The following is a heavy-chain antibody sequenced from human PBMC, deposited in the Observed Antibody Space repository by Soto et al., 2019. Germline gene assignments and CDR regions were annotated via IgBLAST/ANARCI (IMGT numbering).Heavy chain of an antibody. CDR3: AKDYIRWIPLWLPEY. CDR1: GFTFSSYG. D-gene: IGHD5-18*01. V-gene: IGHV3-30*18. Sequence: QVQLVESGGGVVQPGRSLRLPCAASGFTFSSYGMHWVRQAPGKGLEWVAVISYDGSNTYYADSVKCRFTISSDNSKNTLYLQMNSLRAEDTAVYYCAKDYIRWIPLWLPEYWGQGTLVTVSS. CDR2: ISYDGSNT. J-gene: IGHJ4*02.